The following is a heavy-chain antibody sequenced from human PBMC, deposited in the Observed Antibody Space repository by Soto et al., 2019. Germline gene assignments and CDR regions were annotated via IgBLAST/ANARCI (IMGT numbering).Heavy chain of an antibody. J-gene: IGHJ6*02. V-gene: IGHV5-10-1*01. CDR3: ARQSSSGWWPPIGYYYYGMDV. D-gene: IGHD6-19*01. CDR2: IDPSDSYT. CDR1: GYSFTSYW. Sequence: PGESLKISCNGSGYSFTSYWISWVRQIPGKGLEWMGRIDPSDSYTNYSPSFQGHVTISADKSISTAYLQWSSLKASDTAMYYCARQSSSGWWPPIGYYYYGMDVWGQGTTVTVSS.